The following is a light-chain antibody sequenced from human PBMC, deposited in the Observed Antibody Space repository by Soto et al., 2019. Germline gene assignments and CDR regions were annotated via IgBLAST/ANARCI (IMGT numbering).Light chain of an antibody. CDR2: GAS. Sequence: EIVMTQSPATLSVSPGERATLSCRASQSVSSDLAWYQHKPGQAPRLLIYGASTRATGIPARFSGSGSGTDLTLTISSLQSEDFAVYYCQQYNNWPRTFGQGTKLETK. CDR1: QSVSSD. J-gene: IGKJ2*01. CDR3: QQYNNWPRT. V-gene: IGKV3-15*01.